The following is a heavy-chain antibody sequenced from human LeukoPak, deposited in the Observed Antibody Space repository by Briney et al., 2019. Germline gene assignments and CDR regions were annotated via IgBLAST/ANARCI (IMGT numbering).Heavy chain of an antibody. Sequence: GESLKISCKGSGYSFTSYWIAWVRQMPEKGLEWMGIIYPRDSDIRYNPPFQGQVTISADKSISTAYLQWGSLKASDTAMYYCVRPQQNYYGSGRDAFDVWGQGTMVTVSS. CDR2: IYPRDSDI. D-gene: IGHD3-10*01. J-gene: IGHJ3*01. CDR1: GYSFTSYW. CDR3: VRPQQNYYGSGRDAFDV. V-gene: IGHV5-51*01.